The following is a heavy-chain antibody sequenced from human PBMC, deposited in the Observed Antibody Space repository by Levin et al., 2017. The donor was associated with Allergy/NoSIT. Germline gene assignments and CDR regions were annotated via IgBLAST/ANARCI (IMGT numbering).Heavy chain of an antibody. D-gene: IGHD2-2*01. J-gene: IGHJ3*02. V-gene: IGHV5-51*01. CDR1: GYSFTSYW. CDR3: ARIVVVPAAMEGVGFDI. Sequence: GESLKISCKGSGYSFTSYWIGWVRQMPGKGLEWMGIIYPGDSDTRYSPSFQGQVTISADKSISTAYLQWSSLKASDTAMYYCARIVVVPAAMEGVGFDIWGQGTMVTVSS. CDR2: IYPGDSDT.